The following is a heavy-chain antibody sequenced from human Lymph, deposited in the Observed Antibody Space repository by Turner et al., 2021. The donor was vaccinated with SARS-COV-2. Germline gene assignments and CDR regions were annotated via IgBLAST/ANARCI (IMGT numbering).Heavy chain of an antibody. CDR2: ISNDGSNK. CDR1: GFTFSSYG. Sequence: QVQLVVSGGGEFEPGRSLSLCSAASGFTFSSYGMHWVRQAPGKGLEWVAVISNDGSNKYYADSVKGRFTISRDNSNNSLDLQMNSLRAEDTAVYYCAKARDGYNFFTIDYWGQGTLVTVAS. J-gene: IGHJ4*02. CDR3: AKARDGYNFFTIDY. V-gene: IGHV3-30*18. D-gene: IGHD5-12*01.